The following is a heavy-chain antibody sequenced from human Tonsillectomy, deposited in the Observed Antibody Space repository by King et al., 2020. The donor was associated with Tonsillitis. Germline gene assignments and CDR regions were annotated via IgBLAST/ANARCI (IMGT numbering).Heavy chain of an antibody. CDR2: IWFDGSDQ. V-gene: IGHV3-33*01. D-gene: IGHD1-26*01. CDR1: GFTFSSFA. CDR3: ARDLCHITGSLDY. Sequence: VQLVESGGGVVQPGKSLRLSCAASGFTFSSFAIHWVRQPPGKGLEWLAVIWFDGSDQYSADSVKGRFTISRDNSKNTLYLQMDSLRAEDTAVYYCARDLCHITGSLDYRGRGTLVTVSS. J-gene: IGHJ4*02.